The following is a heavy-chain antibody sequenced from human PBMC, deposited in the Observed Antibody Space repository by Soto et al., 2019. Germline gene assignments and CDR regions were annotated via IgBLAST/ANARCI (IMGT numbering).Heavy chain of an antibody. CDR2: IYYSGST. V-gene: IGHV4-31*03. J-gene: IGHJ6*02. Sequence: TLSLTCPVSGGSLSSGSYYWSWSRQHRGKGGEWIGYIYYSGSTYYNPSLKSRVTISVDTSKNQFSLKLSSVTSADTAVYYRARGGYSYGLSPSGTYGMDVWGQGTTGTVS. CDR3: ARGGYSYGLSPSGTYGMDV. CDR1: GGSLSSGSYY. D-gene: IGHD5-18*01.